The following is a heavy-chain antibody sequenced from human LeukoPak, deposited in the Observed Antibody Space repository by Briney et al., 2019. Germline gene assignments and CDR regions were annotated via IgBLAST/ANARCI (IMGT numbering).Heavy chain of an antibody. V-gene: IGHV1-69-2*01. D-gene: IGHD4-11*01. CDR1: GYTFTDYY. Sequence: ASVKISCKVSGYTFTDYYMHWVQQAPGKGLEWMGLVDPEDGETIYAEKFQGRVTITADTSTDTAYMELSSLRSEDTAVYYCATDYGVDYQTTTVTTYFDYWGQGTLVTVSS. J-gene: IGHJ4*02. CDR3: ATDYGVDYQTTTVTTYFDY. CDR2: VDPEDGET.